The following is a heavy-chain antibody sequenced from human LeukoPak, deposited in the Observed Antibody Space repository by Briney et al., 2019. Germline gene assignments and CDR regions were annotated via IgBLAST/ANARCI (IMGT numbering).Heavy chain of an antibody. CDR1: GYTFTGYY. CDR3: ARVNDSSGYTYDY. V-gene: IGHV1-2*02. Sequence: GASMKVSCKASGYTFTGYYMHWVRQAPGQGLEWMGWINPNSGGTNYAQKFQGRVTMTRDTSISTAYMELSRLRSDDTAVYYCARVNDSSGYTYDYWGQGTLVTVSS. D-gene: IGHD3-22*01. CDR2: INPNSGGT. J-gene: IGHJ4*02.